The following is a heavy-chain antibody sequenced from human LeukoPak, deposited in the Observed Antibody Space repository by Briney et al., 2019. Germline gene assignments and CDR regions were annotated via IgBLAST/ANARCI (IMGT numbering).Heavy chain of an antibody. CDR1: GFTFTGYG. D-gene: IGHD2-15*01. Sequence: QSGGSLRLSCAASGFTFTGYGFHWVRQAPGKGLEWVAVIWYDGTNKYYADSVKGRFIISRDNSKNTLYLQMNSLRAEDTAVYYCAKDGSGGGWKWFDPWGQGTLVTVSS. CDR2: IWYDGTNK. CDR3: AKDGSGGGWKWFDP. V-gene: IGHV3-33*06. J-gene: IGHJ5*02.